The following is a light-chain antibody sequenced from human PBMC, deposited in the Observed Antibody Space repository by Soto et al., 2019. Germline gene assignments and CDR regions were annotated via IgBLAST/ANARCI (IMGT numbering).Light chain of an antibody. CDR3: QQYGSSFVT. V-gene: IGKV3-20*01. Sequence: EIVLTQSPCTLSLSPWERSALSCVASQSVSSSYLAWYQQKPGQAPRLLIYGASSRVSGIPDRFSGSGSGTDFTLTIRRLEPEDFAVYYCQQYGSSFVTFGQGTKVDIK. CDR1: QSVSSSY. J-gene: IGKJ1*01. CDR2: GAS.